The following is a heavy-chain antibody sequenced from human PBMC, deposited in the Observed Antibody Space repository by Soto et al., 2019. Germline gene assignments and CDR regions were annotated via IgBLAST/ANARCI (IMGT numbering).Heavy chain of an antibody. D-gene: IGHD6-13*01. CDR1: GGSISSYY. CDR3: ARTEGYSSSWYSYYYYGMDV. J-gene: IGHJ6*02. CDR2: IYYSGGT. Sequence: PSETLSLTCTVSGGSISSYYWSWIRQPPGKGLEWIGYIYYSGGTNYNPSLKSRVTISVDTSKNQFSLKLSSVTAADTAVYYCARTEGYSSSWYSYYYYGMDVWGQGTTVTVSS. V-gene: IGHV4-59*01.